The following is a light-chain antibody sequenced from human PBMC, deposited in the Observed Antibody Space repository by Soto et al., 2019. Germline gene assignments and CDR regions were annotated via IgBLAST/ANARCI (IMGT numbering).Light chain of an antibody. CDR1: RSNIGSYD. J-gene: IGLJ2*01. CDR3: QSYDSSLSVYVV. Sequence: QSVLTQPPSASGTPGQRVTISCSGSRSNIGSYDVYWYQQVPGTAPKLLIYGDSRRPSGVPDRFSGSKSGTSASLAISGLRSEDEADYYCQSYDSSLSVYVVFGGGTKLTVL. CDR2: GDS. V-gene: IGLV1-47*02.